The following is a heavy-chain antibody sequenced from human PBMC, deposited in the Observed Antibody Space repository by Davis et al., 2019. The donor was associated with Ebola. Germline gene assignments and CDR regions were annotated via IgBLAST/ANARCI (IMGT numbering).Heavy chain of an antibody. Sequence: GESLKISCAASGFTFSVYYMSWVRQAPGKGPEWVAIIKQDGGEKHYVDSVKGRFTISRDNAKNSLFLQMNSLRAEDTAFYYCASGDGRGSSYDMDVWGQGTTVTVSS. CDR3: ASGDGRGSSYDMDV. V-gene: IGHV3-7*03. J-gene: IGHJ6*02. D-gene: IGHD5-12*01. CDR1: GFTFSVYY. CDR2: IKQDGGEK.